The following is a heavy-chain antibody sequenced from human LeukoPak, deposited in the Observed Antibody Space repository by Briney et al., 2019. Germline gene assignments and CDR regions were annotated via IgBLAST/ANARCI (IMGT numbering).Heavy chain of an antibody. V-gene: IGHV4-39*07. J-gene: IGHJ4*02. D-gene: IGHD2-15*01. CDR2: IYYDGST. CDR3: ARDRSRRDLLPFDY. CDR1: GGSISSRSYY. Sequence: PSETLSLTCTVSGGSISSRSYYWGWIRQPPGKGLEWIGDIYYDGSTYYNPSLKSRATMSVDTSKNQFSLKLSSVTAADTAIYCARDRSRRDLLPFDYWGQGALVTVSP.